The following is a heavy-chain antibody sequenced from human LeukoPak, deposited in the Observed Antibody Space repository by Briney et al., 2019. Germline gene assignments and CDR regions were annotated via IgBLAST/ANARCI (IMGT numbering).Heavy chain of an antibody. D-gene: IGHD3-3*01. CDR3: ARLPRRDFWSGYYRTHNWFDP. V-gene: IGHV1-69*13. Sequence: SVKVSCKASGGTFSNYAISWVRQAPGQGLEWMGGIIPIFGTANYAQKFQGRVTITADESTSTAYMELSSLRSEDTAVYYCARLPRRDFWSGYYRTHNWFDPWGQGTLVTVSS. J-gene: IGHJ5*02. CDR2: IIPIFGTA. CDR1: GGTFSNYA.